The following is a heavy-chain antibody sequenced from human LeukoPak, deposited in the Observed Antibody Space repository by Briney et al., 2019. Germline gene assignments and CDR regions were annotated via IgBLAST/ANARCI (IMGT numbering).Heavy chain of an antibody. CDR3: AKQHIREPLSYFDY. CDR1: GFTFSSYA. D-gene: IGHD5-24*01. CDR2: ISGSGGTT. V-gene: IGHV3-23*01. Sequence: PGGSLRLSCAASGFTFSSYAMSWVRQAPGKGLEWVSAISGSGGTTYYADSVKGRFTISRDNSKNTLYLQMNSLRAEDTAVYYCAKQHIREPLSYFDYWGQGTLVTVSS. J-gene: IGHJ4*02.